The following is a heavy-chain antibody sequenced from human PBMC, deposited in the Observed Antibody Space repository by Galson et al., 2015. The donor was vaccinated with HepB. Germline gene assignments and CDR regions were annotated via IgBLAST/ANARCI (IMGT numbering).Heavy chain of an antibody. CDR3: ARGGAGAAHPGNYFDY. CDR2: INHSGST. Sequence: SETLSLTCAVYGGSFSGYYWSWIRQPPGKGLEWIGEINHSGSTNYNPSLKSRATISVDTSKNQFSLKLSSVTAADTAVYYRARGGAGAAHPGNYFDYWGQGTLVTVSS. D-gene: IGHD6-6*01. CDR1: GGSFSGYY. V-gene: IGHV4-34*01. J-gene: IGHJ4*02.